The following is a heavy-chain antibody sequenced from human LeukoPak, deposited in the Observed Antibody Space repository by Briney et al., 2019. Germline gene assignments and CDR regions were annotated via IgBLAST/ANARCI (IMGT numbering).Heavy chain of an antibody. J-gene: IGHJ4*02. V-gene: IGHV6-1*01. CDR2: TFYRSTWYN. Sequence: SQTLSLTCALSGDSVSSSSAAWHWLRQSPSRGLEWLGSTFYRSTWYNDYAVSVKSRITISPDTSKNQFSLQLISVAPDDAAVYYCARGNWHFDYWGQGILVTVSS. D-gene: IGHD1-20*01. CDR1: GDSVSSSSAA. CDR3: ARGNWHFDY.